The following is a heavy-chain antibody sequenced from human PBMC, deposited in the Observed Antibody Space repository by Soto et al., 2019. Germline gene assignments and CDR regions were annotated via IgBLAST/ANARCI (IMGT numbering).Heavy chain of an antibody. Sequence: PSETLSLTCSVSGAALNSGNYYWSWIRQVPGNGLEWIGHIYVTGAVDYNPSLRDRITISQDTSERQFSLNLRLVTAADTAVYYCARLRIATNNYKWFDPWGQGTMATV. J-gene: IGHJ5*02. V-gene: IGHV4-31*03. CDR3: ARLRIATNNYKWFDP. CDR1: GAALNSGNYY. CDR2: IYVTGAV. D-gene: IGHD2-21*01.